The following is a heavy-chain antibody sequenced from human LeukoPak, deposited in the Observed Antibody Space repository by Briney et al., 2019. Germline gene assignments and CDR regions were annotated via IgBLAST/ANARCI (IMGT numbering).Heavy chain of an antibody. D-gene: IGHD3-22*01. Sequence: GGPLRLSCEASGFTIISYAMSWVRQAPGKGLEWVSAVSGTADNTYYAESVRGCFTISRDNSKNTLYLQMNSLRAEDAAVYFCAKATYYYDSYGYNGVFDYWGQGTLVTLSS. J-gene: IGHJ4*02. CDR2: VSGTADNT. CDR3: AKATYYYDSYGYNGVFDY. V-gene: IGHV3-23*01. CDR1: GFTIISYA.